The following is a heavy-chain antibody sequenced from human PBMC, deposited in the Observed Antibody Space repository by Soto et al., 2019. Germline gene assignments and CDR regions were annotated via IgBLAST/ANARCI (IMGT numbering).Heavy chain of an antibody. CDR2: ISVSGGSR. D-gene: IGHD6-6*01. CDR3: AKDRLSIAAPSATYYGMDV. V-gene: IGHV3-23*01. J-gene: IGHJ6*02. CDR1: GFTFSSYA. Sequence: GGSLRLSCAASGFTFSSYAMSWVGQAPGKGLEWVSAISVSGGSRYNADSVNGRLTISRDKSKNTLYLQMNSLRAEDTAVYYCAKDRLSIAAPSATYYGMDVWGQGTTVTVSS.